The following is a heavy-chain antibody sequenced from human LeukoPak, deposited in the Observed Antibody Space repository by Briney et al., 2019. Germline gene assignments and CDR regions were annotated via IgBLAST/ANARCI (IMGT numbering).Heavy chain of an antibody. CDR1: GFTFSSYW. Sequence: PGGSLRLSCAASGFTFSSYWMSWVRQAPGKGLEWVANINQDGSEKYYVDSVRGRFTISRDNAKNSLCLQMDSLRAEDTAVYYCARVRMGTTNYFDYWGQGTLVTVSS. J-gene: IGHJ4*02. CDR2: INQDGSEK. CDR3: ARVRMGTTNYFDY. V-gene: IGHV3-7*04. D-gene: IGHD1-7*01.